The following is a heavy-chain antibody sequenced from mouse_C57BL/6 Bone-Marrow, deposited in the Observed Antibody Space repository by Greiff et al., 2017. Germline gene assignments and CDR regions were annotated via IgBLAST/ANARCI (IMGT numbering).Heavy chain of an antibody. Sequence: QVQLQQPGAELVTPGASVKLSCKASGYTFTSYWMHWVKQRPGQGLEWIGMIHPNSGSTNYNEKFKSKATLTVDKSSSTAYMQLSSLTSEDSAVYYCARDYGNPYFDYWGQGTTLTVSS. CDR2: IHPNSGST. V-gene: IGHV1-64*01. CDR1: GYTFTSYW. J-gene: IGHJ2*01. D-gene: IGHD2-1*01. CDR3: ARDYGNPYFDY.